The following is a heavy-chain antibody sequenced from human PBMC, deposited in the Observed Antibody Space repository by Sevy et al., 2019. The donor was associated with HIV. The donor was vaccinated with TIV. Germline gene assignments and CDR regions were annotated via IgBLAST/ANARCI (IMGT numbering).Heavy chain of an antibody. Sequence: SETLSLTCTVSGDSINNGNHWWSWVRQPAGKGLEWIGRIYRSGRSIMYNPSLKRRVTISVDTSKNQFSLKVTSVIAADTAIYYSARDGIPMDYRHGLVVWGQGTTVTASS. CDR1: GDSINNGNHW. J-gene: IGHJ6*02. D-gene: IGHD4-4*01. V-gene: IGHV4-61*02. CDR3: ARDGIPMDYRHGLVV. CDR2: IYRSGRS.